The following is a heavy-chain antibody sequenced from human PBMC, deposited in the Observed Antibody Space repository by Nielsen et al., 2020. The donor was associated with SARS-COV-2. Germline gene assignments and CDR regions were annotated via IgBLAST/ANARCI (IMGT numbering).Heavy chain of an antibody. J-gene: IGHJ6*02. CDR1: GFTFSSYE. CDR3: ARDYTGHYYYGMDV. Sequence: GESLKISCAASGFTFSSYEMNWVRQAPGKGLEWVSYISSSGSTIYYADSVKGRFTISRDNAKNSLYLQINSLRAEDTAVYYCARDYTGHYYYGMDVWGQGTTVTVSS. V-gene: IGHV3-48*03. CDR2: ISSSGSTI. D-gene: IGHD2-2*02.